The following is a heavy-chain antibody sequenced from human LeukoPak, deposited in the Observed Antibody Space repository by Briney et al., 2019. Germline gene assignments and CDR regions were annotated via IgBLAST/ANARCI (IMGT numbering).Heavy chain of an antibody. Sequence: GGSLRLSCAASGFTVSSNYMSWARQAPGKGLEWVSVIYSGGSTYYADSVKGRFTISRDNSKNTLYLQMNSLRAEDTAVYYCARSHGYYDSSGSLGAFDIWGQGTMVTVSS. J-gene: IGHJ3*02. D-gene: IGHD3-22*01. V-gene: IGHV3-66*02. CDR2: IYSGGST. CDR3: ARSHGYYDSSGSLGAFDI. CDR1: GFTVSSNY.